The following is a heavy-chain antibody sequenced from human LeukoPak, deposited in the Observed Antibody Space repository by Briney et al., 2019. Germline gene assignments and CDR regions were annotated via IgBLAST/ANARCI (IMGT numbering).Heavy chain of an antibody. CDR1: GYTLTSYY. Sequence: ASVKVSCKASGYTLTSYYMHWVRQALGQGLEWMGIINPSGGSTSYAQKFQGRVTMTRDTSTSTVYMELSSLRSEDTAVYYCARGGSIVGATVIFDYWGQGTLVTVSS. V-gene: IGHV1-46*01. CDR3: ARGGSIVGATVIFDY. J-gene: IGHJ4*02. D-gene: IGHD1-26*01. CDR2: INPSGGST.